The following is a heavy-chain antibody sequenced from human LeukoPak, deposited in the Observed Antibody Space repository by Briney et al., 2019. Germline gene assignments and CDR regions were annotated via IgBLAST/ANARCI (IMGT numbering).Heavy chain of an antibody. CDR2: IKFDEIEK. CDR1: GFTFSSYW. D-gene: IGHD3-22*01. CDR3: AKARYYDSSGYPDY. V-gene: IGHV3-7*03. J-gene: IGHJ4*02. Sequence: GGSLRLSCAASGFTFSSYWMSWVRQAPGKGLEWVANIKFDEIEKYHVDSVKGRFTISRDNAKNSLYLQMNSLRAEDTALYYCAKARYYDSSGYPDYWGQGTLVTVSS.